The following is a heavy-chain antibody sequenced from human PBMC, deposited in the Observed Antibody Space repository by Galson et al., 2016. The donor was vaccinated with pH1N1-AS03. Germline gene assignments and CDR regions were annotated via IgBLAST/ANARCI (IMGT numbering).Heavy chain of an antibody. D-gene: IGHD3-10*01. CDR2: VDYNVGT. J-gene: IGHJ4*02. V-gene: IGHV4-39*02. CDR3: ATYMAGEGGRGY. Sequence: WIRQPPGKGLEWIGIVDYNVGTYYNPSLKSRITIPADTSNNRFSLKLTSVTAADTAIYYCATYMAGEGGRGYWGPGTLVTVSS.